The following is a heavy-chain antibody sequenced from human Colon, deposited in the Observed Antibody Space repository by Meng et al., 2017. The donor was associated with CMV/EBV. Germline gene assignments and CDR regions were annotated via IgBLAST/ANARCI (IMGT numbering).Heavy chain of an antibody. CDR2: MNSNEGHT. CDR3: ARGSQSQRLLDY. Sequence: ASVKVSCKVSGYTLTELSMHWVRQAPGQRLEWMGWMNSNEGHTVYTPHLRGRVSMTRDTSSNTAYMELTSLKSDDTAVYFCARGSQSQRLLDYWGQGTLVTVSS. D-gene: IGHD6-25*01. CDR1: GYTLTELS. J-gene: IGHJ4*02. V-gene: IGHV1-2*02.